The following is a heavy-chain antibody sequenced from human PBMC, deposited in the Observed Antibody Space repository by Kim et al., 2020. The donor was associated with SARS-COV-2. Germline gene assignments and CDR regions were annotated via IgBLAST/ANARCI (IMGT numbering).Heavy chain of an antibody. V-gene: IGHV4-34*01. CDR3: ARGGRWYYYGSGSYRYGMDV. CDR1: GGSFSGYY. Sequence: SETLSLTCAVYGGSFSGYYWSWIRQPPGKGLEWIGEINHSGSTNYNPSLKSRVTISVDTSKNQFSLKLSSVTAADTAVYYCARGGRWYYYGSGSYRYGMDVWGQGTTVTVSS. CDR2: INHSGST. J-gene: IGHJ6*02. D-gene: IGHD3-10*01.